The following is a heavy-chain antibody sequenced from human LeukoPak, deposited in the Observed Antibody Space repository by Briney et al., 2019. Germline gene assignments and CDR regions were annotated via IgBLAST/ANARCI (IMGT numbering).Heavy chain of an antibody. CDR3: ARDQISSGKGPYFDY. CDR2: IYYSGST. Sequence: PSEALSLTCTVSGGSISSSSYYWGWIRQPPGKGLEWIGSIYYSGSTYYNPSLKSRVTISVDTSKNQFSLKLSSVTAADTAVYYCARDQISSGKGPYFDYWGQGTLVTVSS. V-gene: IGHV4-39*07. D-gene: IGHD3-22*01. J-gene: IGHJ4*02. CDR1: GGSISSSSYY.